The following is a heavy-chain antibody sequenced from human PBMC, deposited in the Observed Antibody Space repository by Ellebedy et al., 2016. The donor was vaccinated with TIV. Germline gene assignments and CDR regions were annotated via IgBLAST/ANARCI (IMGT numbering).Heavy chain of an antibody. CDR3: VKAWHSSSWYSNWFDP. J-gene: IGHJ5*02. Sequence: GESLKISCSVSGFTLSSYAMHWVRQAPGKGLQYVSAISSNGVTTDYADSVEGRFTISRDNSKNTLYLQMRSLRPEDTAVYYCVKAWHSSSWYSNWFDPWGQGTLVIVSS. CDR2: ISSNGVTT. V-gene: IGHV3-64D*09. CDR1: GFTLSSYA. D-gene: IGHD6-13*01.